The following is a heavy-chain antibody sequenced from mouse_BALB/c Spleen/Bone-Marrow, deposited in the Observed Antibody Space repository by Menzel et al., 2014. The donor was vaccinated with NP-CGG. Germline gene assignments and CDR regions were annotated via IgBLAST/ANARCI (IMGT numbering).Heavy chain of an antibody. V-gene: IGHV2-6-7*01. CDR3: SMWGFAY. J-gene: IGHJ3*01. Sequence: QVQLQQSGPGLVAPSQSLSITCTVSGFSLTGYGVNWVRQPPGKGLEWLGMIWGDGNTDYNSALKSRLSINKDNSKIQVFLIMNSLQTDDTARCYCSMWGFAYWGQGTLVTVSA. CDR2: IWGDGNT. CDR1: GFSLTGYG.